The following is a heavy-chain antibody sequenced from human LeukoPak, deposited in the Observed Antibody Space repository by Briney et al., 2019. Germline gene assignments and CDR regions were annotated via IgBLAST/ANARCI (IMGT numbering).Heavy chain of an antibody. CDR3: ARDRSFITMIVVVIKD. Sequence: HPGRSLRLSCAASGFTFSSYAMHWVRQAPGKGLEWVSGISWNSGSIGYADSVKGRFTISRDNAKNSLYLQMNSLRAEDTAVYYCARDRSFITMIVVVIKDWGQGTLVTVSS. J-gene: IGHJ4*02. V-gene: IGHV3-9*01. CDR2: ISWNSGSI. D-gene: IGHD3-22*01. CDR1: GFTFSSYA.